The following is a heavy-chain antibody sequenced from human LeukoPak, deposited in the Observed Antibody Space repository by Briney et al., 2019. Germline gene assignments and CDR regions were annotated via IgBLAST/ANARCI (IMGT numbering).Heavy chain of an antibody. Sequence: VFGTKDYAPSFQGRVTISTDESTSTVYMELSSLRSEDTAVYYCARDPGSAVRAPPYFDYWGQGTVVTVSS. CDR3: ARDPGSAVRAPPYFDY. D-gene: IGHD2-15*01. J-gene: IGHJ4*02. CDR2: VFGTK. V-gene: IGHV1-69*05.